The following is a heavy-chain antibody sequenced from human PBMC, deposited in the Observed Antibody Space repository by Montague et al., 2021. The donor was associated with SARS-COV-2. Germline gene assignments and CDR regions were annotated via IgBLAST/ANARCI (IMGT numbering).Heavy chain of an antibody. CDR3: ARTRFESRGYYIPPFDY. CDR2: KYYSGST. CDR1: GGSVSSGSYF. V-gene: IGHV4-61*01. D-gene: IGHD3-22*01. J-gene: IGHJ4*02. Sequence: SETLSLTRTLSGGSVSSGSYFWNWIRRPPGKGLEWIGYKYYSGSTNYXPSLKSRVTISVDKSKNQFSLKLTSVTAADTAVYYCARTRFESRGYYIPPFDYWGQGTLVTVSS.